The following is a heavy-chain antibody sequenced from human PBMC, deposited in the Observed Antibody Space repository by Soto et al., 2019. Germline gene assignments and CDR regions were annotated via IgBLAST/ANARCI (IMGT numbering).Heavy chain of an antibody. CDR3: ASRSSTSCLIWCDP. D-gene: IGHD2-2*01. J-gene: IGHJ5*02. Sequence: GASVKVSCKASGYTFTSYSLSWVRQAPGQGLEWMGWIIAICGTADYAQKFQGRVTITADASTNTAYMELSSLTSEDTAVYYCASRSSTSCLIWCDPLGQGTLVTVSS. V-gene: IGHV1-69*13. CDR1: GYTFTSYS. CDR2: IIAICGTA.